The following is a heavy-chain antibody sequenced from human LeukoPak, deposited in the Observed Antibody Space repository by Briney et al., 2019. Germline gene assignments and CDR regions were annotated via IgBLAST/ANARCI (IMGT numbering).Heavy chain of an antibody. D-gene: IGHD2-15*01. CDR1: GFTFSSSG. CDR3: ARGCGGGPGCYILDY. CDR2: IWSDGSNE. V-gene: IGHV3-33*01. J-gene: IGHJ4*02. Sequence: GGSLRLSCAASGFTFSSSGMHWVRQAPGKGLEWVAIIWSDGSNEVYIESVKGRFTISRDNSKNTLYLHMNSLRGEDTAMYFCARGCGGGPGCYILDYWGQGTLVTVSS.